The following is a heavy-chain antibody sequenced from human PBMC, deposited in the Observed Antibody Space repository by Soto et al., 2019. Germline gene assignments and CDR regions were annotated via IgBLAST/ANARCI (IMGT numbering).Heavy chain of an antibody. J-gene: IGHJ6*03. V-gene: IGHV1-8*01. CDR1: GYTFTSYD. CDR2: MNPNSGNT. D-gene: IGHD3-3*01. Sequence: ASVKVSCKASGYTFTSYDINWVRQATGQGLEWMGWMNPNSGNTGYAQKFQGRVTMTRNTSISTAYMELSSLRSEDTAVYYCARGPITIFGVVITYYYYMDVWGKGTTVTVSS. CDR3: ARGPITIFGVVITYYYYMDV.